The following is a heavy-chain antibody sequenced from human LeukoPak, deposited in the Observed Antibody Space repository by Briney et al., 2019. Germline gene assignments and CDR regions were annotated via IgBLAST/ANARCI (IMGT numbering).Heavy chain of an antibody. CDR2: IIPIFGTA. D-gene: IGHD2-2*01. Sequence: GASVKVSCKASGGTFSSYAISWVRQAPGQGLEWMGGIIPIFGTANYAQKFQGRVTITADKSTSTAYMELSSLRSEDTAVYYCARVRCSSTTCRNWFDPWGQGTLVTVSS. V-gene: IGHV1-69*06. J-gene: IGHJ5*02. CDR1: GGTFSSYA. CDR3: ARVRCSSTTCRNWFDP.